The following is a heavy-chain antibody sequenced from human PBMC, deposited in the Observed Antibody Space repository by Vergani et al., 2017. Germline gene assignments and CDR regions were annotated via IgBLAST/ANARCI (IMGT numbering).Heavy chain of an antibody. J-gene: IGHJ5*02. CDR3: ARVLYRGNWFDP. CDR1: GGSIGDDIW. V-gene: IGHV4-4*03. CDR2: IYYSGST. D-gene: IGHD4-11*01. Sequence: QVQLQESGPGLVKPPGTLSLTCAVSGGSIGDDIWWSWVRQPPGKGLEWIGYIYYSGSTYYNPSLKSRVTISVDTSKNQFSLKLSSVTAADTAVYYCARVLYRGNWFDPWGQGTLVTVSS.